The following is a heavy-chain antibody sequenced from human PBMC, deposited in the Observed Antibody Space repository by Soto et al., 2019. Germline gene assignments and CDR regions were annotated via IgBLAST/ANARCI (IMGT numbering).Heavy chain of an antibody. CDR2: IIPIFGTA. J-gene: IGHJ6*02. V-gene: IGHV1-69*13. CDR3: ARVPYYYYGMDV. CDR1: GGTFSSYA. Sequence: GASVKVSCKASGGTFSSYANSWVRQAPGQGLEWMGGIIPIFGTANYAQKFQGRVTITADESTSTAYMELSSLRSEDTAVYYCARVPYYYYGMDVWGQGTTVTVSS.